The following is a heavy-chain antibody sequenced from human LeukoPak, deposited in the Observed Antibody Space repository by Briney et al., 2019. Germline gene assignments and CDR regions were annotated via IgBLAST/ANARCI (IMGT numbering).Heavy chain of an antibody. CDR3: ARPFYGSGSYYFNWFDP. D-gene: IGHD3-10*01. CDR2: IYYSGST. V-gene: IGHV4-39*01. Sequence: KSSETLSLTCTVSGGSISSSSYYWGWIRQPPGKGLEWIGSIYYSGSTYYNPSLKSRVTISVDTSKNQFSLKLSSVTAADTAVYYCARPFYGSGSYYFNWFDPWGQGTLVTVSS. CDR1: GGSISSSSYY. J-gene: IGHJ5*02.